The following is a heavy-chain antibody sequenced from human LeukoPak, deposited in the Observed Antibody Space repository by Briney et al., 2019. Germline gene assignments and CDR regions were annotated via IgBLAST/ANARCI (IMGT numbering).Heavy chain of an antibody. CDR2: INPSGGST. CDR3: ASSRRDDYDFWRRAFDI. Sequence: GASVKVSCKASGYTFTGYYMHWVRQAPGQGLEWMGIINPSGGSTSYAQKFQGRVTMTRDTSTSTVYMELSSLRSEDTAVYYCASSRRDDYDFWRRAFDIWGQGTMVTVSS. CDR1: GYTFTGYY. V-gene: IGHV1-46*01. J-gene: IGHJ3*02. D-gene: IGHD3-3*01.